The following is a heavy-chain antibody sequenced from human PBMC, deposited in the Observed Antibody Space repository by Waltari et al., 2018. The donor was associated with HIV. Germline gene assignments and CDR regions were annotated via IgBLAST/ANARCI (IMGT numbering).Heavy chain of an antibody. D-gene: IGHD6-13*01. CDR2: IRSSGSAI. V-gene: IGHV3-11*01. J-gene: IGHJ4*02. CDR1: GCTFSDYY. CDR3: ARGLGYSSSFYGY. Sequence: QVQLVESGGGLVKPGGSLRLSCAASGCTFSDYYMSWIRQAPGKGLEWVSYIRSSGSAIYYSDSVKVRFTISRDNAKNSLYLQMNRLRAEDTAVYYCARGLGYSSSFYGYWGQGTLVTVSS.